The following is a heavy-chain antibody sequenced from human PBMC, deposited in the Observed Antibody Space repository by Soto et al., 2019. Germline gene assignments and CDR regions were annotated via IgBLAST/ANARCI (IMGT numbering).Heavy chain of an antibody. Sequence: GGSLRLSCAASGFTFSSYAMHWVRQAPGKGLEWVAVISYDGSNKYYADSVKGRFTISRDNSKNTLYLQMNSLRAEDTAVYYCARDLVVAATYYYGMDVWGQGTTVTVSS. V-gene: IGHV3-30-3*01. CDR2: ISYDGSNK. J-gene: IGHJ6*02. D-gene: IGHD2-15*01. CDR1: GFTFSSYA. CDR3: ARDLVVAATYYYGMDV.